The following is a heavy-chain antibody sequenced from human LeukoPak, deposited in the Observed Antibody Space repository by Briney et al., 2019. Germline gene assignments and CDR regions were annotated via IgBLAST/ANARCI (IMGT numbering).Heavy chain of an antibody. CDR2: ISGSSSYI. CDR1: GFTFSSYS. D-gene: IGHD2-2*01. V-gene: IGHV3-21*01. CDR3: AREGGYCSSTSCYDN. J-gene: IGHJ4*02. Sequence: GGSLRLSCAASGFTFSSYSMNWVRQAPGKGLEWVSSISGSSSYIYYADSVKGRFTISRDNAKNSLYLQMNSLRAEDTAVYYCAREGGYCSSTSCYDNWGQGTLVTVSS.